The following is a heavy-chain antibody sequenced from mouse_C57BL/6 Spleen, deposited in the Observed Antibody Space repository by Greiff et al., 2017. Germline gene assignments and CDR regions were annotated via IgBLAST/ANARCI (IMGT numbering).Heavy chain of an antibody. J-gene: IGHJ3*01. Sequence: QVQLKQSGPELVKPGASVKISCKASGYAFSSSWMNWVKQRPGKGLEWIGRIYPGDGDTNYNGKFKGKATLTADKSSSTAYMQLSSLTSEDSAVYFCARSDSSGYVWFAYWGQGTLVTVSA. CDR2: IYPGDGDT. CDR1: GYAFSSSW. D-gene: IGHD3-2*02. V-gene: IGHV1-82*01. CDR3: ARSDSSGYVWFAY.